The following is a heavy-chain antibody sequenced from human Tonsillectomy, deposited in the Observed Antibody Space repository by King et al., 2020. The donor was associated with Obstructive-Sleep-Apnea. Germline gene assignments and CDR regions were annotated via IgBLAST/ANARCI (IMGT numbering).Heavy chain of an antibody. Sequence: TLKESGPALVKPTQTLTLTCTFSGFSLSTSGMCVSWIRQPPGKALEWLARIDWDDDKYYSTSLKTRLTISKDTSKNQVVLKMTNMDPVDTATYYCARITGSGQITADVFDYWGQGTPVTVSS. J-gene: IGHJ4*02. CDR2: IDWDDDK. CDR1: GFSLSTSGMC. V-gene: IGHV2-70*11. CDR3: ARITGSGQITADVFDY. D-gene: IGHD6-13*01.